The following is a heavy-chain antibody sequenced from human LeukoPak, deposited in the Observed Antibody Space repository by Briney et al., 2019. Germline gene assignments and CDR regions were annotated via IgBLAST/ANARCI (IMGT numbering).Heavy chain of an antibody. CDR2: INPNSGGT. D-gene: IGHD5-24*01. CDR3: ARDLAGRDGYNSGLDY. V-gene: IGHV1-2*04. J-gene: IGHJ4*02. Sequence: ASVKVSCKAAGYTFTGYYMHWVRQAPGQGLEWMGWINPNSGGTNYAQKFQGWVTMTRDTSISTAYMELSRLRSDDTAVYYCARDLAGRDGYNSGLDYWGQGTLVTVSS. CDR1: GYTFTGYY.